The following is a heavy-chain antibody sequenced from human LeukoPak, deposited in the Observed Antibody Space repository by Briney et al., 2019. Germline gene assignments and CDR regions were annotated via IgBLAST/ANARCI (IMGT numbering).Heavy chain of an antibody. CDR1: GFTFSSYW. V-gene: IGHV3-74*01. CDR2: INTDGSST. D-gene: IGHD6-19*01. J-gene: IGHJ4*02. Sequence: GGSLRLSCAASGFTFSSYWMHWVRQAPGKGLVWVSRINTDGSSTSYADSVKGRFTISRDNSKNTLYLQMSSLRAEDTAVYCCARATAVAGPFDYWGQGALVTVSS. CDR3: ARATAVAGPFDY.